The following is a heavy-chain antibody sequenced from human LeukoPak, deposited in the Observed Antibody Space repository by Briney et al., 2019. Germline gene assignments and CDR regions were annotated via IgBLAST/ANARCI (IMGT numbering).Heavy chain of an antibody. J-gene: IGHJ6*03. CDR2: IYYSGST. D-gene: IGHD3-16*01. V-gene: IGHV4-31*03. CDR3: ARAKMGGDYYYMDV. CDR1: GDSITSRGNY. Sequence: PSETLSLTCTVSGDSITSRGNYWSWTRQHPGKGLERIGYIYYSGSTYHNPSLESRLTISLDTSKNHFSLKLSSVTAADTAVYFCARAKMGGDYYYMDVWGKGTTVTVSS.